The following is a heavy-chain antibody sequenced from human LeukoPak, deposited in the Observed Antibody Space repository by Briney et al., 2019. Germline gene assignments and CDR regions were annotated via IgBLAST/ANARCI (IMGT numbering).Heavy chain of an antibody. CDR1: GFTFSGSA. J-gene: IGHJ1*01. D-gene: IGHD2-2*01. CDR2: IRSKANSYAT. CDR3: TTGLYQLLSEYFQH. V-gene: IGHV3-73*01. Sequence: GGSLRLSCAASGFTFSGSAMHWVRQASGEGLEWVGRIRSKANSYATAYAASVKGRFTISRDDSKNTAYLQMNSLKTEDTAVYYCTTGLYQLLSEYFQHWGQGTLVTVSS.